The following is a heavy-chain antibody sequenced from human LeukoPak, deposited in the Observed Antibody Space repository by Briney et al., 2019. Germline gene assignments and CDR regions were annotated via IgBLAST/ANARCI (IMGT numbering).Heavy chain of an antibody. CDR1: GYTFTIYD. Sequence: ASVKVSCKASGYTFTIYDINWVRQAPGQGLEWMGWMNPNSGNTGYAQKFQGRVTITRNTSISTAYMELSSPRSEDTAVYYCARHKVVVVPGDYYYYMDVWGKGTTVTVSS. CDR2: MNPNSGNT. D-gene: IGHD3-22*01. J-gene: IGHJ6*03. CDR3: ARHKVVVVPGDYYYYMDV. V-gene: IGHV1-8*03.